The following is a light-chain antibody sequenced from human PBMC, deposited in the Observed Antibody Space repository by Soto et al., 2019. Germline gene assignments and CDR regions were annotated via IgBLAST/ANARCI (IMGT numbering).Light chain of an antibody. CDR1: QSINSA. J-gene: IGKJ4*01. Sequence: AIPLTQSPSSLSGYVGDRVTISCRASQSINSAVVWYQQRPGFPPKLLVYDASSLQDGVPSRFSGIGYGTDFALTISSLQPEDSATYYCQQSNIYPFTFGGGTRVEI. CDR3: QQSNIYPFT. V-gene: IGKV1-13*02. CDR2: DAS.